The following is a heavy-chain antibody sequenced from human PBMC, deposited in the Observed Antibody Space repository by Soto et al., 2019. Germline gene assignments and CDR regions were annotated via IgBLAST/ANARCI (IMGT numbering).Heavy chain of an antibody. V-gene: IGHV3-21*01. CDR3: SGCSGGACHRNYGMDV. CDR2: ISPSTSHI. D-gene: IGHD2-15*01. CDR1: GFTFSSCT. J-gene: IGHJ6*02. Sequence: EVHLVESGGGLVKPGGSLRLSCAVSGFTFSSCTMNWVRQAPGKGLEWVSSISPSTSHIYYTDSVKGRFTISRDNAKNSLFLKMNSLRAEDTAVYYCSGCSGGACHRNYGMDVWGQGTPVTVSS.